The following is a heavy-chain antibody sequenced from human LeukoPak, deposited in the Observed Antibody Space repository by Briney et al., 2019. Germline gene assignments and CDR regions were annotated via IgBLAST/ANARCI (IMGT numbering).Heavy chain of an antibody. V-gene: IGHV3-23*01. J-gene: IGHJ5*02. CDR2: ISGSGGST. CDR3: ANEDYYDSSGYYMTGA. Sequence: PGGSLRLSCAASGFTFSSYAMSWVRQAPGKGLEWVSAISGSGGSTYYADSVKGWFTISRDNSKNTLYLQMNSLRAEDTAVYYCANEDYYDSSGYYMTGAWGQGTLVTVSS. D-gene: IGHD3-22*01. CDR1: GFTFSSYA.